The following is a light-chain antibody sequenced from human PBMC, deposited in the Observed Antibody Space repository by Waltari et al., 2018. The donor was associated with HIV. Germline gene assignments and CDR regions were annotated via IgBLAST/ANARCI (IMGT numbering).Light chain of an antibody. V-gene: IGLV2-14*01. CDR1: NSDVGGYKS. CDR2: EVN. Sequence: SALTQPASVSGSPGQSITISCTGTNSDVGGYKSVSWYQQHPDKAPKLMIYEVNNRPSGVSSRFSGSKSGNTASLTISGLQAADEADYYCSSYTDSRPLYVFGTGTKVTVL. CDR3: SSYTDSRPLYV. J-gene: IGLJ1*01.